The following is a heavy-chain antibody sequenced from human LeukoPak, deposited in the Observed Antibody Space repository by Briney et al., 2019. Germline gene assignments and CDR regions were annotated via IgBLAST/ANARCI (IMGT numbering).Heavy chain of an antibody. V-gene: IGHV1-69*06. D-gene: IGHD3-9*01. CDR2: IIPIFGTA. Sequence: SMKVSCKASGGTFSSYAISWVRQAPGQGLEWMGGIIPIFGTANYAQKFQGRVTITADKSTSTAYMELSSLRSEDTAVYYCARDYPRYLGWFDPWGQGTLVTVSS. CDR1: GGTFSSYA. J-gene: IGHJ5*02. CDR3: ARDYPRYLGWFDP.